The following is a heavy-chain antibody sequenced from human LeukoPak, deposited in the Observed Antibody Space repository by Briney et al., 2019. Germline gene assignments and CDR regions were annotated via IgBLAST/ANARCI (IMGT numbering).Heavy chain of an antibody. V-gene: IGHV4-39*07. CDR1: GGSISSSSYY. D-gene: IGHD3-22*01. CDR2: IYYSGST. CDR3: ARGERITMIVVVIYDY. Sequence: SETLSLTCTVSGGSISSSSYYWGWIRRPPGKGLEWIGSIYYSGSTYYNPSLKSRVTISVDTSKNQFSLKLSSVTAADTAVYYCARGERITMIVVVIYDYWGQGTLVTVSS. J-gene: IGHJ4*02.